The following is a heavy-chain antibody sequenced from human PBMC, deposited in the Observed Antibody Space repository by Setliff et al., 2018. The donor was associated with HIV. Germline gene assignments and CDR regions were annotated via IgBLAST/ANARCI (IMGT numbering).Heavy chain of an antibody. V-gene: IGHV4-39*01. Sequence: LSLTCTVSGGSFTSSDYYWGWIRQPPGKGLEWIGIIYYTGNTYYNPSLKSRVTISVDTSKNQFSLKLSSVTAADTAVYYCASSVAGSGPNWFDPWGQGTLVTVSS. D-gene: IGHD6-19*01. CDR3: ASSVAGSGPNWFDP. J-gene: IGHJ5*02. CDR1: GGSFTSSDYY. CDR2: IYYTGNT.